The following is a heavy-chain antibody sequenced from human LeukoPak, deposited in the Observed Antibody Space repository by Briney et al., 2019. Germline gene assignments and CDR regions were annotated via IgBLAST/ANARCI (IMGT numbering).Heavy chain of an antibody. J-gene: IGHJ4*02. CDR2: ISSSSSYI. D-gene: IGHD5-24*01. CDR1: GFTFSSYS. CDR3: ARGQGWLQLFNY. Sequence: GGSLRLSCAASGFTFSSYSMNWVRQAPGKGLGWVSSISSSSSYIYYADSVKGRFTISRDNAKNSLYLQMNSLRAEDTAVYYCARGQGWLQLFNYWGQGTQVTVSS. V-gene: IGHV3-21*01.